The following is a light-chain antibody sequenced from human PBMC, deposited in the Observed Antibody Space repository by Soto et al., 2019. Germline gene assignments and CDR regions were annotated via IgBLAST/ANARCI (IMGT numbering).Light chain of an antibody. CDR3: QEYNSYSLT. J-gene: IGKJ4*01. V-gene: IGKV1-5*03. CDR2: KAS. CDR1: QTISSW. Sequence: DIQLTQSPSTLSSSVGDRVTITCRASQTISSWLAWYQQKPGKAPKLLIYKASTVESGVPSRFRGSGSGTEFTLTISSLQPDDFATYYCQEYNSYSLTFGGGTKVEIK.